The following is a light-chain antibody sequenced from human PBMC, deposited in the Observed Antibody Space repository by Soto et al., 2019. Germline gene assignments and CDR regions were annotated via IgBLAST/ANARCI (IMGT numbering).Light chain of an antibody. CDR1: QSASTF. CDR3: QQYNRYAVT. CDR2: DAS. Sequence: TQSPVTLSLSPGERATLSCRASQSASTFLAWYQQKPGQAPKLLIYDASTLQSGVPSRFSASGSGTEFALTISGLQPDDFAVYYCQQYNRYAVTCGQGTKGDIK. V-gene: IGKV1-5*01. J-gene: IGKJ1*01.